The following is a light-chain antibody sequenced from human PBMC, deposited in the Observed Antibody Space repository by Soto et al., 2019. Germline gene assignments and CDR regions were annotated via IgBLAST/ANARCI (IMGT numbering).Light chain of an antibody. CDR2: DAS. CDR1: QSVSSS. Sequence: ETVMTQSPATLSESPGEGVTLSCRASQSVSSSLAWYQQTAGQAPRLLIYDASTRATGIPARFSGSGSGTEFTLTISSLQPEDFAIYYCQQYNNWPRTFGQGTKVEIK. V-gene: IGKV3-15*01. CDR3: QQYNNWPRT. J-gene: IGKJ1*01.